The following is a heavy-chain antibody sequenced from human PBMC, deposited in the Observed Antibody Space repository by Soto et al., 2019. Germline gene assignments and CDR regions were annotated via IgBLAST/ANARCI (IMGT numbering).Heavy chain of an antibody. D-gene: IGHD2-2*01. CDR2: IIPIFGTA. Sequence: QVQLVQSGAEVKKPGSSVKVSCKASGGTFSSYAISWVRQAPGQGLEWMGGIIPIFGTANYAQKFQGRVTITADKSTSTAYMELSRLRFEDTAVYYCARDDGYCSSTSCYDFGFYYYGMDVWGQGTTVTVSS. CDR3: ARDDGYCSSTSCYDFGFYYYGMDV. V-gene: IGHV1-69*06. CDR1: GGTFSSYA. J-gene: IGHJ6*02.